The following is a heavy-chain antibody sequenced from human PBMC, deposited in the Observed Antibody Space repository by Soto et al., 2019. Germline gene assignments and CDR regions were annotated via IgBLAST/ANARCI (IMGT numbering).Heavy chain of an antibody. CDR3: VRDGNY. V-gene: IGHV4-61*01. CDR2: IYNSGST. Sequence: QVQLQESGPGLVKPSETLSLTCTVSGGSVSSGSYYWSWIRQPPGKGLEWIGYIYNSGSTNYNPTLKSRVTTSVDTSKNQFSLKLSSVTAADTALYYCVRDGNYWGQGTLVTVSS. J-gene: IGHJ4*02. CDR1: GGSVSSGSYY.